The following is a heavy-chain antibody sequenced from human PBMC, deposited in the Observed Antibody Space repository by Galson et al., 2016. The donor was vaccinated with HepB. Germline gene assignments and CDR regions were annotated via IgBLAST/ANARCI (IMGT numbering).Heavy chain of an antibody. D-gene: IGHD2-21*01. V-gene: IGHV1-18*01. CDR1: GYSFTDYG. Sequence: SVKVSCKASGYSFTDYGISWVRQAPGQGLEWMGWISANIGNTNYAQRLQGRVTMTRDTSMSTAYMELRNLRSDDTAVYYCARYSFIYYYYYYAMDVWGQGTTVTVSS. J-gene: IGHJ6*02. CDR3: ARYSFIYYYYYYAMDV. CDR2: ISANIGNT.